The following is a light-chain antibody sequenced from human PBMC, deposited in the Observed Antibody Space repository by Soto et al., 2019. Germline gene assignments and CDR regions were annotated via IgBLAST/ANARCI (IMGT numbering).Light chain of an antibody. V-gene: IGKV3-15*01. J-gene: IGKJ4*01. Sequence: EIVMTQSPATLSVSPGERATLSCRASQSVSSNLAWYQQKPGQTPKLLIYVASTRATGIPARFSGSGSGTEFTLTLSSLQSEDFAVYYCQQYNVWPLTFGGGTKAAFK. CDR2: VAS. CDR1: QSVSSN. CDR3: QQYNVWPLT.